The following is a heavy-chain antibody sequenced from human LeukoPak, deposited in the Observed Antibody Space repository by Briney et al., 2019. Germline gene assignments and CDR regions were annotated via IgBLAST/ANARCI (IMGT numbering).Heavy chain of an antibody. CDR3: ARDRYGDYGYYYGMDV. D-gene: IGHD4-17*01. V-gene: IGHV4-30-4*01. CDR1: GGSISSGDYY. Sequence: PSETLSLTCTVSGGSISSGDYYWSWIRQPPGQGLEWIGYIYYSGSTYYNPSLKSRVTISVDTSKNQFSLKLSSVTAADTAVYYCARDRYGDYGYYYGMDVWGQGTTVTVSS. J-gene: IGHJ6*02. CDR2: IYYSGST.